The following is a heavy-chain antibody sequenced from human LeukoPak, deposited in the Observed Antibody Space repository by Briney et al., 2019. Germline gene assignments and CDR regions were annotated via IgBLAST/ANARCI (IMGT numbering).Heavy chain of an antibody. CDR2: MNIDGSEK. V-gene: IGHV3-7*01. CDR3: ARDSGRIGREWYGDLDY. Sequence: GGSLRLSCAASGFTFSNYWMGWVRQAPGKRPEWVANMNIDGSEKYYADSVKGRFSISRDNARNSVYLQMASLRVEDTAVYYCARDSGRIGREWYGDLDYWGQGILVTVSS. J-gene: IGHJ4*02. D-gene: IGHD3-10*01. CDR1: GFTFSNYW.